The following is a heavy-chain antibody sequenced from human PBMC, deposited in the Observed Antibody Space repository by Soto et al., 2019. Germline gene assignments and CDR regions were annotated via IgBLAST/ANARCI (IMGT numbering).Heavy chain of an antibody. CDR2: INSGSSLI. D-gene: IGHD1-26*01. J-gene: IGHJ4*02. Sequence: GGSLRLSCAASGFAFSTYVMNWVRQAPGKGLEWVSYINSGSSLIYYADSVRGRFTISRDNAKNLLYLQMDSLRAEDTAVYCCARTIVGATVRFDYWGQGTQVTVPQ. CDR3: ARTIVGATVRFDY. CDR1: GFAFSTYV. V-gene: IGHV3-48*01.